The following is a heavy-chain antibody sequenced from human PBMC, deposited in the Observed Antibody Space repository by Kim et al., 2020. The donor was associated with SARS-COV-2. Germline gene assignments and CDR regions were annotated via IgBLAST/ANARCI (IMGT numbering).Heavy chain of an antibody. J-gene: IGHJ4*02. D-gene: IGHD6-19*01. Sequence: KFQGRVTITRDTSASTAYMELSSLRSEDTAVYYCARGAVAGMYYFDYWGQGTLVTVSS. V-gene: IGHV1-3*01. CDR3: ARGAVAGMYYFDY.